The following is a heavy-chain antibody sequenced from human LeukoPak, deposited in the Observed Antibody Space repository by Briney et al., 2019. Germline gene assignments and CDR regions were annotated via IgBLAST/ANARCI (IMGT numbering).Heavy chain of an antibody. D-gene: IGHD6-13*01. Sequence: PGGFLRLSCAASGFTFSSYGMHWVRQAPGKGLEWVAVISYDGSNKYYADSVKGRFTISRDNSKNTLYLQMNSLRAEDTAVYYCAKDMAEGAAAGIFDYWGQGTLVTVSS. CDR3: AKDMAEGAAAGIFDY. V-gene: IGHV3-30*18. J-gene: IGHJ4*02. CDR1: GFTFSSYG. CDR2: ISYDGSNK.